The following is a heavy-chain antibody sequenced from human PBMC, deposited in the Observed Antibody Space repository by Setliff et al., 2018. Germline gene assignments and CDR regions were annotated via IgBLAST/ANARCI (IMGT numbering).Heavy chain of an antibody. D-gene: IGHD6-13*01. J-gene: IGHJ3*02. CDR2: FDPEDGET. CDR3: ATNAGRSSSWYPRRPGEGHAFDI. Sequence: ASVKVSCKVSGYNLIEVSMHWVRQAPGKGLEWMGGFDPEDGETIYAQKFQGRVTMTEDTSTDTAYMERSSLRSEDTAVYYCATNAGRSSSWYPRRPGEGHAFDIWGQGTMVTVSS. V-gene: IGHV1-24*01. CDR1: GYNLIEVS.